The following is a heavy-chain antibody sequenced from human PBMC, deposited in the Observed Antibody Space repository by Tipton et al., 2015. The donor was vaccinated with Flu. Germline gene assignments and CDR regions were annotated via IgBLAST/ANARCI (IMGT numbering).Heavy chain of an antibody. CDR1: GGSISSGSYY. J-gene: IGHJ5*02. V-gene: IGHV4-61*02. CDR3: ARGQIFGWFDP. CDR2: IYTSGST. Sequence: TLSLTCTVSGGSISSGSYYWSWIRQPAGKGLEWIGRIYTSGSTNYNPSLKSRVTISVDTSKNQFSLKLSSVTAADTAVYYCARGQIFGWFDPWGQGTLLTVSS. D-gene: IGHD2/OR15-2a*01.